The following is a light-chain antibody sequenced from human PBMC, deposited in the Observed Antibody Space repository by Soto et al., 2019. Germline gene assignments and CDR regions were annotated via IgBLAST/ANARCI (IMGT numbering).Light chain of an antibody. V-gene: IGKV4-1*01. CDR3: QQYYSTPQT. CDR1: QSALYSSNNKNY. CDR2: WAS. J-gene: IGKJ1*01. Sequence: DIVMTQSPDSLAVSLGERATINCKSSQSALYSSNNKNYLAWYQQKPGQPPKLLISWASTRESGVPDRFSGSGSGTDFTLTISSLQAEDVAVYYCQQYYSTPQTFGQGTKVETK.